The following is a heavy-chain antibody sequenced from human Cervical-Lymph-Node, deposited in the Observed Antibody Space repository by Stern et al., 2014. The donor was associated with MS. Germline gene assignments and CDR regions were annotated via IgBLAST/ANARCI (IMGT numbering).Heavy chain of an antibody. Sequence: VQLVESGAEVRKPGASVKISCKTSGYTFTTYSIHWVRQAPGHGLEWMGIIDPRGVGTTYAQKFRGRVSMTGDTSTSTVYMDLSSLTSDDTAVYFCATFLICTGGRCHDYWGQGTLVAVSS. D-gene: IGHD2-15*01. CDR1: GYTFTTYS. V-gene: IGHV1-46*01. CDR2: IDPRGVGT. CDR3: ATFLICTGGRCHDY. J-gene: IGHJ4*02.